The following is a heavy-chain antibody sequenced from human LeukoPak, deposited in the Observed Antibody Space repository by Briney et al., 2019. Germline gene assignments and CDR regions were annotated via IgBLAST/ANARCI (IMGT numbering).Heavy chain of an antibody. J-gene: IGHJ5*02. CDR2: IYYSGST. CDR3: ARGDDSRYWFDP. V-gene: IGHV4-59*12. Sequence: SETLSLTCTVSGGSISSYYWSWIRQPPGKGLEWIGYIYYSGSTNYNPSLKSRVTISVDKSKNQFSLKLSSVTAADTAVYYCARGDDSRYWFDPWGQGTLVTVSS. CDR1: GGSISSYY. D-gene: IGHD3-22*01.